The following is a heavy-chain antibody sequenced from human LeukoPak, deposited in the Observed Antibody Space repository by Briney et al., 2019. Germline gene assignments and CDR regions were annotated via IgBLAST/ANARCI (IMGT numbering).Heavy chain of an antibody. V-gene: IGHV3-74*01. CDR1: GFTFSNYW. Sequence: GGSLRLSCAASGFTFSNYWMHWVRQAPGKGLVWVSRINSDGINTSYADSVKGRFTISRDNAKNTLNLQMNSLRAEDTAVYYCAKDRAYGSGSPLFDYWGQGTLVTVSS. CDR3: AKDRAYGSGSPLFDY. CDR2: INSDGINT. D-gene: IGHD3-10*01. J-gene: IGHJ4*02.